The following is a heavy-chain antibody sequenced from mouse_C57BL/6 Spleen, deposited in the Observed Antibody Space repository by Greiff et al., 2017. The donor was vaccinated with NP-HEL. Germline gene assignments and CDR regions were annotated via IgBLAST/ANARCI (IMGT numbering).Heavy chain of an antibody. CDR1: GYTFTSYW. CDR2: IDPSDSYT. Sequence: QVQLQQPGAELVMPGASVKLSCKASGYTFTSYWMHWVKQRPGQGLEWIGEIDPSDSYTNYNQKFKGKSTLTVDKSSSTAYMQLSSLTSEDSAVYYCARRLRHSRGAYWGQGTLVTVSA. V-gene: IGHV1-69*01. CDR3: ARRLRHSRGAY. D-gene: IGHD3-2*02. J-gene: IGHJ3*01.